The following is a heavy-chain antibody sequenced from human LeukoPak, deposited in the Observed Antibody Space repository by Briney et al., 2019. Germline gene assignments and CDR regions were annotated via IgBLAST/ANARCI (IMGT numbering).Heavy chain of an antibody. CDR2: ISWNSGSI. J-gene: IGHJ4*02. CDR3: AKGLTVTTPYYFDY. V-gene: IGHV3-9*01. CDR1: GFTFSSYA. D-gene: IGHD4-17*01. Sequence: GGSLRLSCAASGFTFSSYAMHWVRQAPGKGLEWVSGISWNSGSIGYADSVKGRFTISRDNAKNSLYLQMNSLRAEDTALYYCAKGLTVTTPYYFDYWGQGTLVTVSS.